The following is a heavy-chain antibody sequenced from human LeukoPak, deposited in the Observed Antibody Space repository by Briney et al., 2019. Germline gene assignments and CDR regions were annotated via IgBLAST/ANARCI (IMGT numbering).Heavy chain of an antibody. CDR1: GFTFSSYA. J-gene: IGHJ4*02. D-gene: IGHD1-7*01. CDR2: ISGSGGST. CDR3: AKDTFRTGTIGDFDY. Sequence: TGGSLRLSCAASGFTFSSYAMSWVRQAPGKGLEWVSAISGSGGSTYYADSVKGRFTISRDNSKNTLYLQMNSLRAEDTAVYYCAKDTFRTGTIGDFDYWGQGTLVTVSS. V-gene: IGHV3-23*01.